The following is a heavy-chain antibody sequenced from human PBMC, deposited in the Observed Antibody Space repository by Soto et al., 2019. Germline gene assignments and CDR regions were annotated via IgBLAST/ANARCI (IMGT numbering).Heavy chain of an antibody. CDR1: GFTFSSYA. J-gene: IGHJ4*02. D-gene: IGHD6-13*01. Sequence: EVQLLESGGGLVQPGGSLRLSCGASGFTFSSYAMSWVRQAPGKGLEWVSAISGSGGSTYYADSVKGRFTISRDNSKNALYLHMNSLRAEDTAVYYCAKNPGPIAAAVWGRYFDYWGQGTLVTVSS. CDR2: ISGSGGST. CDR3: AKNPGPIAAAVWGRYFDY. V-gene: IGHV3-23*01.